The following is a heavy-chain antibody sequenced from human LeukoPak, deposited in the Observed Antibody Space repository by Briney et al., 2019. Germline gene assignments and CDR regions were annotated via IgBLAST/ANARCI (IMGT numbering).Heavy chain of an antibody. CDR2: INHSGST. J-gene: IGHJ6*02. CDR3: ARGPPAAGSIYYYYYGMDV. Sequence: SETLSLTCAVYGGSFSGYYWSWIRQPPGKGLEWIGEINHSGSTNYNPSLKSRVTISADTSKNQFSLKLSSVTAADTAVYYCARGPPAAGSIYYYYYGMDVWGQGTTVTVSS. V-gene: IGHV4-34*01. D-gene: IGHD6-13*01. CDR1: GGSFSGYY.